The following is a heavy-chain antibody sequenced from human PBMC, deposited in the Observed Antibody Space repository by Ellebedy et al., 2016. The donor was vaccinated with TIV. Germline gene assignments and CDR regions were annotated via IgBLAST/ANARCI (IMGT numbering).Heavy chain of an antibody. Sequence: MPSETLSLTCTVSGDSISNYFWSWIRQPPGKGLEWIGDIFYSGTTKSNPSLKSRVTISVDTSRNQVSLRLNSVTAADTAIYYCARESGGGYSGYDERHFQHWGQGTLVTVSS. V-gene: IGHV4-59*01. J-gene: IGHJ1*01. D-gene: IGHD5-12*01. CDR3: ARESGGGYSGYDERHFQH. CDR1: GDSISNYF. CDR2: IFYSGTT.